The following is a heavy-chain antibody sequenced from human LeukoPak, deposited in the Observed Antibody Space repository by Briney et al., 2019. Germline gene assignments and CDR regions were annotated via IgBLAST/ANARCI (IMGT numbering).Heavy chain of an antibody. Sequence: AGGSLRPSCAAPGFTSSSYSLNWVRKAPGKGLEWVSSISSSSSYIYYADSVKGRFTISRDNAKNSLYLQMNSLRAEDTAVYYCVRWGSSGSLDYWGQGTLVTVSS. CDR3: VRWGSSGSLDY. J-gene: IGHJ4*02. CDR2: ISSSSSYI. CDR1: GFTSSSYS. D-gene: IGHD3-10*01. V-gene: IGHV3-21*01.